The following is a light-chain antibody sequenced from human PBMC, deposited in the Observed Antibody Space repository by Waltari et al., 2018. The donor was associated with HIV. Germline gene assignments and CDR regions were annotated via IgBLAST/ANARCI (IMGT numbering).Light chain of an antibody. CDR2: TAS. CDR3: HQYNNFPLT. CDR1: QNVANW. V-gene: IGKV1-16*01. J-gene: IGKJ4*01. Sequence: DIEMTQSPTSLSAFVGDRVTIPCRPSQNVANWLSWFQQTPGKAPKSLIYTASSLQRGVPSRFSGSGSRTNFTLTINNLQPEDSGIYYCHQYNNFPLTFGGGTKVEIK.